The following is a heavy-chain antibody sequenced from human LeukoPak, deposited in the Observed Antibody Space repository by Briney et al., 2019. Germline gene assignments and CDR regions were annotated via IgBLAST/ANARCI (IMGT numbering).Heavy chain of an antibody. Sequence: GASVKVSCKASGGTVSSYAISWVRQAPGQGFEWMGGIIPIFGTANYAQKFQGRVTITTDESTSTAYMELSSLRSEDTAVYYCASRGGNYVDYYYMDVWGKGTTVTVSS. J-gene: IGHJ6*03. CDR1: GGTVSSYA. D-gene: IGHD1-26*01. V-gene: IGHV1-69*05. CDR2: IIPIFGTA. CDR3: ASRGGNYVDYYYMDV.